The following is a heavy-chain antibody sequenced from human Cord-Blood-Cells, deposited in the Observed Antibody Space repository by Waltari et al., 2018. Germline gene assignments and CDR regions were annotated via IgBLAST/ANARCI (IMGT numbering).Heavy chain of an antibody. J-gene: IGHJ4*02. CDR2: MNPNSGNT. CDR1: GYTFTSYD. CDR3: AGGDRGVRGVINY. Sequence: QVQLVQSGAEVKKPGASVKVSCKASGYTFTSYDINWVRQATGQGLEWMGWMNPNSGNTGYAQKYEGRVTMTRNTSISTAYRELSSLRSEDTAVYYCAGGDRGVRGVINYWGQGTLVTVSS. V-gene: IGHV1-8*02. D-gene: IGHD3-10*01.